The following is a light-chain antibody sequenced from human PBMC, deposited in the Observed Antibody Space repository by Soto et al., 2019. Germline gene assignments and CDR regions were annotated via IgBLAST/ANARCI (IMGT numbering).Light chain of an antibody. CDR2: ASF. J-gene: IGKJ3*01. CDR1: QDIGDD. CDR3: LQHNSLPCT. Sequence: DIQMTQSPSSLSASVGDRVTITCRASQDIGDDFDWFQQKPGKALKRLIYASFGLQNGAPAWFSPSGSATAFAVTISTLSPEDFASYYYLQHNSLPCTVGPGTKVDVK. V-gene: IGKV1-17*01.